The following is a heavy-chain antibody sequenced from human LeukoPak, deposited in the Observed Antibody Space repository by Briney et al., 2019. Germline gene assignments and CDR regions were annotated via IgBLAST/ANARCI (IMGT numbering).Heavy chain of an antibody. V-gene: IGHV4-59*01. CDR2: FSYSGTT. CDR1: GVSNSTYY. CDR3: ARMYSGTSYYFDY. J-gene: IGHJ4*02. D-gene: IGHD1-26*01. Sequence: KPSETLSLTCSVSGVSNSTYYWIWIRQPPAKGLECMGFFSYSGTTKYNPSLKSRVTMSVDTSKNQFSLKLSSVTAADTAVYYCARMYSGTSYYFDYWGQGTLVTVSS.